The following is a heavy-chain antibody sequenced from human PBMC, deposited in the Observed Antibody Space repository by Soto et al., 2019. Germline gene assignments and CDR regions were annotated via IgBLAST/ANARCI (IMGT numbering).Heavy chain of an antibody. CDR1: GGSISSSSYY. V-gene: IGHV4-39*01. CDR3: ASGTTVAAAVYGHREYRRSPFIQH. CDR2: IYYSGST. J-gene: IGHJ1*01. D-gene: IGHD6-13*01. Sequence: PSETLSLTCTVSGGSISSSSYYWGWIRQPPGKGLEWIGSIYYSGSTYYNPSLKSRVTISVDTSKNQFSLKLSSVTAADTAVYYCASGTTVAAAVYGHREYRRSPFIQHWGQGTLVTVSS.